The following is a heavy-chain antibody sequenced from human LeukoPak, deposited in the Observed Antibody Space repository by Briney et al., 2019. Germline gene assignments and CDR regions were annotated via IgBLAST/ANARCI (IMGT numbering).Heavy chain of an antibody. CDR3: ARRHSSSWYQFAFDI. Sequence: PSETLSLTCTVSGGSISSYYWSWIRQPPGKGLEWIGYIYYSGSTYYNPSLKSRVTISVDTSKNQFSLKLSSVTAADTAVYYCARRHSSSWYQFAFDIWGQGTMVTVSS. CDR1: GGSISSYY. V-gene: IGHV4-59*12. CDR2: IYYSGST. D-gene: IGHD6-13*01. J-gene: IGHJ3*02.